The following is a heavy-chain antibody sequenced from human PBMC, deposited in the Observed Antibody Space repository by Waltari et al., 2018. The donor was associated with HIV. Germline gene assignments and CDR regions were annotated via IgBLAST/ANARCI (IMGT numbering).Heavy chain of an antibody. J-gene: IGHJ3*02. V-gene: IGHV1-2*02. Sequence: QVQLVQSGAEVKKPGASVKVSCKPSGFTFPGYYMLWLRQAPGQGLVWMGWTNPNRGGTNYAQRFQGRVTMTRETSISTAYMGVRRLGSDDTAVYYCARAYSGSYLLIWGQGTMFTVSS. CDR3: ARAYSGSYLLI. CDR1: GFTFPGYY. CDR2: TNPNRGGT. D-gene: IGHD1-26*01.